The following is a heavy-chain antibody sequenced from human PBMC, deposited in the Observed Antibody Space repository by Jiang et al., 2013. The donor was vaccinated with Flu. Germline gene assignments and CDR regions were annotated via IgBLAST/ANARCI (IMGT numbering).Heavy chain of an antibody. Sequence: LQWMGWINTNTGNPTYARDFRGRFVLSLDTPVSTAYVQINSLKAEDTAVYFCARTYSYDSGTYLRSRGFDPWGQGTLVTVSS. CDR2: INTNTGNP. J-gene: IGHJ5*02. CDR3: ARTYSYDSGTYLRSRGFDP. D-gene: IGHD3-16*02. V-gene: IGHV7-4-1*02.